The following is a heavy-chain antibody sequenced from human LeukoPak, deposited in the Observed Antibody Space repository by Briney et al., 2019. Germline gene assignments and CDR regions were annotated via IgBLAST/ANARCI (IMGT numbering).Heavy chain of an antibody. V-gene: IGHV4-38-2*02. CDR1: GYSISTGYY. D-gene: IGHD5-12*01. J-gene: IGHJ4*02. Sequence: PSETLCLTCTVSGYSISTGYYWGGIRPPPGKGLEGIGSNYHSGTTYYNPSLKSRVTISVDTSKNQFSLKLNSVTAADTAVYYCARDGGYGGYDDYWGQGNLVTVSS. CDR3: ARDGGYGGYDDY. CDR2: NYHSGTT.